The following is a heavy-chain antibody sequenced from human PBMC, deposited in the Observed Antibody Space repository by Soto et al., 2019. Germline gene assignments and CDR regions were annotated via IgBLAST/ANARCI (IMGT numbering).Heavy chain of an antibody. CDR2: IIPILGIP. CDR1: GVSFSDST. J-gene: IGHJ4*02. Sequence: QVLLVQSGAEVKKPGSSVKVSCKASGVSFSDSTISWVRQAPGQGLEWMGKIIPILGIPNFAQKFQGRVTITADKSTSTAYMELSSLRSEDTAVYYCGTDSVSDWRPGVGHWGQGTLVTVSS. CDR3: GTDSVSDWRPGVGH. D-gene: IGHD6-19*01. V-gene: IGHV1-69*04.